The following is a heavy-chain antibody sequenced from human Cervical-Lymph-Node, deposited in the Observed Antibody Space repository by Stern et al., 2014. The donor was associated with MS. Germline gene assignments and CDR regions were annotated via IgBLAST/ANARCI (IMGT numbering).Heavy chain of an antibody. Sequence: VQLEESGGGLVQPGRSLRLSCAASGFTFDDYAMHWVRQAPGKGLEWVSGISWSSGTIGYADSVKGRFTISRDNAKNSLYLQMNSLRAEDTALYYCAKDRGTSLSYSGWYVHWGQGTLVTVSS. J-gene: IGHJ5*02. CDR3: AKDRGTSLSYSGWYVH. D-gene: IGHD5-12*01. CDR1: GFTFDDYA. CDR2: ISWSSGTI. V-gene: IGHV3-9*01.